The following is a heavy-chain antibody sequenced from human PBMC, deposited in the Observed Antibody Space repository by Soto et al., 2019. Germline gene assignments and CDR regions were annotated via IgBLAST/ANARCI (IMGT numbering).Heavy chain of an antibody. Sequence: GGSLRLSCAASGFTFSSYAMSWVRQAPGKGLEWVSAISGSGGSTYYADSVKGRFTISRDNSKNTVYLQMNSLRAEVTAVYYCAKSPVIAAAGAIDYWGQGTLVTVSS. V-gene: IGHV3-23*01. CDR3: AKSPVIAAAGAIDY. CDR2: ISGSGGST. D-gene: IGHD6-13*01. J-gene: IGHJ4*02. CDR1: GFTFSSYA.